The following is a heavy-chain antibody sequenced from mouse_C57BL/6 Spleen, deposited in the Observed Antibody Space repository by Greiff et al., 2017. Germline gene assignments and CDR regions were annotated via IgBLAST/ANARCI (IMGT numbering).Heavy chain of an antibody. V-gene: IGHV5-17*01. CDR2: ISSGSSTI. CDR3: ARPYDYGGYFDY. Sequence: EVMLVESGGGLVKPGGSLKLSCAASGFTFSDYGMHWVRQAPEKGLEWVAYISSGSSTIYYADTVKGRFTISRDNAKNTLFLQMTSLRSEDTAMYYCARPYDYGGYFDYWGQGTTLTVSS. J-gene: IGHJ2*01. CDR1: GFTFSDYG. D-gene: IGHD2-4*01.